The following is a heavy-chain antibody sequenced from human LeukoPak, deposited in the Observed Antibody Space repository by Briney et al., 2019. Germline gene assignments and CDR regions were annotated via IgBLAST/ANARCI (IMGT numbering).Heavy chain of an antibody. CDR3: ARDRLGGTFDY. CDR1: GFTFTSCE. CDR2: ISSSGGII. J-gene: IGHJ4*02. Sequence: GGSLRLSCAASGFTFTSCEMHWVRQAPGKGLEWLSYISSSGGIIYYADSVKGRFTISRDKAKNSLYLEMNSLRAEDTAVYYCARDRLGGTFDYWGQGTLVTVSS. D-gene: IGHD1-26*01. V-gene: IGHV3-48*03.